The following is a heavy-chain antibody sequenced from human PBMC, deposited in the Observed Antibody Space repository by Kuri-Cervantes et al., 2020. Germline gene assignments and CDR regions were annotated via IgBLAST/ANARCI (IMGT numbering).Heavy chain of an antibody. D-gene: IGHD3-22*01. CDR1: GGSFSDYY. Sequence: GSLRLSCAVYGGSFSDYYWSWIRQPPGKGLEWIGYIYYSGSTNYNPSLKSRVPISVDTSKNQFSLKLSSVTAADTAVYYCARDPRCFYDSSGYYPPCWYFDLWGRGTLVTVSS. J-gene: IGHJ2*01. V-gene: IGHV4-59*01. CDR2: IYYSGST. CDR3: ARDPRCFYDSSGYYPPCWYFDL.